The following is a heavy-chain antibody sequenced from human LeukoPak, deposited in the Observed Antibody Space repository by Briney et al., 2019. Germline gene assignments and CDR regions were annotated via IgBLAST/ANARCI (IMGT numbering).Heavy chain of an antibody. CDR3: ARETSLHIFDS. V-gene: IGHV4-34*01. D-gene: IGHD2-21*01. CDR1: GGSFSGYY. Sequence: SETLSLTCAVYGGSFSGYYWSWIRQPPGKGLELIGEINHSGSTNYNPSLNSRASISIDTSKKQFSLRLTSVTAADTAMYYCARETSLHIFDSWGQGTLVTVSS. CDR2: INHSGST. J-gene: IGHJ4*02.